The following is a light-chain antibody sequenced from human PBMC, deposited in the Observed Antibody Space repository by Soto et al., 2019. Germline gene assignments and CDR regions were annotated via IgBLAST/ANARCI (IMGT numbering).Light chain of an antibody. J-gene: IGKJ1*01. CDR2: KAS. CDR3: QHYNSYSEA. CDR1: QTIRSW. V-gene: IGKV1-5*03. Sequence: DIPMTQSPSTLSGSVGDRVTITCRASQTIRSWLAWYQQKPGKAPKLLIYKASTLKSGVPSRFSGSGSGTEFTLTISSLQPDDSATYYCQHYNSYSEAFSQGTKVELK.